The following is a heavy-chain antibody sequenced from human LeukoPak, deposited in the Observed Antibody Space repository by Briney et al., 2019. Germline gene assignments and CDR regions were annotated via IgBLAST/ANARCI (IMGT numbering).Heavy chain of an antibody. J-gene: IGHJ4*02. CDR1: GYKFTNYW. Sequence: GESLKISCKASGYKFTNYWIGWVRQMPGKGLEWMGIIYPGDSETRYRPSFQGQVTISADKSVSTAYLQWSSLKTSDTAMYYCARGDSSIWYEYWGQGTLVTVSS. V-gene: IGHV5-51*01. CDR3: ARGDSSIWYEY. D-gene: IGHD2-2*01. CDR2: IYPGDSET.